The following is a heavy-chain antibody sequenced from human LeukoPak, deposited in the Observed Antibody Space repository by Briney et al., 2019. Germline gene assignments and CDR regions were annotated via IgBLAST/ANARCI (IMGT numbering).Heavy chain of an antibody. D-gene: IGHD3-10*01. CDR2: IYYSGNT. Sequence: SETLSLTCTVSGGSISSSSYYWGWIRQPPGKGLEWIGSIYYSGNTNYNPSLKSRLTISVDTSKNQFSLELSSVTAADTAVYYCARGFGSGSYYHYWGQGTLVTVSS. CDR3: ARGFGSGSYYHY. V-gene: IGHV4-39*07. CDR1: GGSISSSSYY. J-gene: IGHJ4*02.